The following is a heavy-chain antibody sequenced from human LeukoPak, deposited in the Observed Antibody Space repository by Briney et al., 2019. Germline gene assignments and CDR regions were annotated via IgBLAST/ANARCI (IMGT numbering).Heavy chain of an antibody. V-gene: IGHV3-74*01. Sequence: GGSLRHSCAASGFTFSTYWMHWVRQAPGKGLVWVSRISTDGTSTNYADSVKGRFTISRDNGNNTLYLQMNSLRAEDTAVYYCARTIGSKNAFDIWGQGTMVTVSS. CDR2: ISTDGTST. J-gene: IGHJ3*02. CDR3: ARTIGSKNAFDI. CDR1: GFTFSTYW. D-gene: IGHD3-9*01.